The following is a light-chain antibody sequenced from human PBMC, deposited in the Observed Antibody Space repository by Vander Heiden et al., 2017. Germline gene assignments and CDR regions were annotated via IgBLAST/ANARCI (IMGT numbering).Light chain of an antibody. CDR3: QQYNNWPPWT. J-gene: IGKJ1*01. V-gene: IGKV3-15*01. CDR1: QSVSSN. CDR2: GES. Sequence: EIVMTQSPATLSVSPGERATLSCRASQSVSSNLAWYQQKPGQAPRLLIYGESTRATGVPARSSGGGSGTDFTLTISSRQSEDFAVYYCQQYNNWPPWTFGQGTKVEIK.